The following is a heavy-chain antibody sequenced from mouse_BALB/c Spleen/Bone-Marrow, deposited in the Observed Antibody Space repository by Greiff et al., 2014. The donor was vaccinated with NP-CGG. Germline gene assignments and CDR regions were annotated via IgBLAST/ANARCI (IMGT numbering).Heavy chain of an antibody. CDR1: GYTFTSYW. CDR3: TRSGYVMDY. J-gene: IGHJ4*01. Sequence: GSELVRPGASVKLSCKASGYTFTSYWMHWVKQRPGQGLEWLGNIYPGTGSINYDEKFKSKATLTVDTSSSTAYMQLSSLTSEDPAVYYCTRSGYVMDYWGQGTSVTVSS. CDR2: IYPGTGSI. D-gene: IGHD3-1*01. V-gene: IGHV1S22*01.